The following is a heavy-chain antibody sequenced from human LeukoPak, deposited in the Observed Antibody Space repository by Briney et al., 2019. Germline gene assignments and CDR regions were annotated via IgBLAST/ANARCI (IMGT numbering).Heavy chain of an antibody. J-gene: IGHJ6*02. V-gene: IGHV4-4*07. CDR1: GGPISSYY. CDR3: ARSARLVPAAMMDV. CDR2: IYTSGST. D-gene: IGHD2-2*01. Sequence: SETLSLTCTVSGGPISSYYWSWIRQPAGKGLEWLGRIYTSGSTNYNPSLKSRVTMSVDTSKNQFSLKLGSVTAADTAVYYCARSARLVPAAMMDVWGQGTTVTVSS.